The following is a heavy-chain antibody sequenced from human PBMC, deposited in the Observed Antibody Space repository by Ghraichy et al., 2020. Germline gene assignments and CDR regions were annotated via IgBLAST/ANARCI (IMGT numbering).Heavy chain of an antibody. J-gene: IGHJ6*02. V-gene: IGHV4-34*01. CDR1: GGSFSGYY. Sequence: SETLSLTCAVYGGSFSGYYCSWIRQPPGKGLEWIGEINHSGSTNYNPSLKSRVTISVDTSKNQFSLKLSSVTAADTAVYYCARGRYCSGGSCRGNYYYYYGMDVWGQGTTVTVSS. D-gene: IGHD2-15*01. CDR3: ARGRYCSGGSCRGNYYYYYGMDV. CDR2: INHSGST.